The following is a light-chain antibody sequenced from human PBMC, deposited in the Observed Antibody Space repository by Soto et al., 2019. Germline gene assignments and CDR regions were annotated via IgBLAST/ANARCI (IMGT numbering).Light chain of an antibody. V-gene: IGLV1-51*01. Sequence: QSLLTQPPSLSATPGHNVTIPCAGIGSNCGTYSVSWYQHLPGTAPKLLIYDSTTRPSGIPDRFSGSKSGTSATLGITGFQTGDEADYYCGSWDSSLSAYVFGTGTKDTVL. CDR3: GSWDSSLSAYV. J-gene: IGLJ1*01. CDR1: GSNCGTYS. CDR2: DST.